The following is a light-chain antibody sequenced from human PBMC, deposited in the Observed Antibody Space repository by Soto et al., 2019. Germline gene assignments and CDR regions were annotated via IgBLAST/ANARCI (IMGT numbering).Light chain of an antibody. V-gene: IGLV1-44*01. J-gene: IGLJ7*01. CDR1: SSNIGSNA. Sequence: QSVLTQPPSASGTPGQRVTISCSGSSSNIGSNAVNWYQQLPGTAPKLLIYSNNQRPSGVPDRFSGSKSGTSASLAISGLQSEDEADYYCAAWDDSLNVHAVFGGGTQLTVL. CDR3: AAWDDSLNVHAV. CDR2: SNN.